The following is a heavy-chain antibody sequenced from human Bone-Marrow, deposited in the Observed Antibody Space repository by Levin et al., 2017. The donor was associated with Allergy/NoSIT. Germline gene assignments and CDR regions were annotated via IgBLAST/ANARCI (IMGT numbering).Heavy chain of an antibody. CDR2: IYYSGSS. J-gene: IGHJ5*02. D-gene: IGHD3-3*01. V-gene: IGHV4-31*03. CDR1: GDSISTHSYH. CDR3: ARGTALPLFEWS. Sequence: SETLPLTCTVFGDSISTHSYHWNWIRQQPGKGLEWIGWIYYSGSSQYNPSLKNRATISVDTSQNRFSLQLTSVTAADTAVYYCARGTALPLFEWSWGQGTLVTVSS.